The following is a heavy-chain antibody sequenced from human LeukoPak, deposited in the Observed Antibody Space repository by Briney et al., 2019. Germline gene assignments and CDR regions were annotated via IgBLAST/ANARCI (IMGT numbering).Heavy chain of an antibody. D-gene: IGHD3-10*01. CDR1: GYTFTSYA. J-gene: IGHJ4*02. Sequence: ASVKVSCKASGYTFTSYAMHWVRQAPGQRLEWMGWINAGNGNTNYAQKLQGRVTMTTDTSTSTAYMELRSLRSDDTAVYYCARDRPTYYYGSDPIGYFDYWGQGTLVTVSS. CDR3: ARDRPTYYYGSDPIGYFDY. CDR2: INAGNGNT. V-gene: IGHV1-3*01.